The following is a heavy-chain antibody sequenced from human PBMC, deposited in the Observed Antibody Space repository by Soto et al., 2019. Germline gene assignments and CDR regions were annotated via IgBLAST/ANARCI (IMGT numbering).Heavy chain of an antibody. D-gene: IGHD2-21*02. Sequence: QVQLVESGGGVVQPGRSLRLSCAASGFTFSSYAMHWVRQAPGKGLEWVAVISYDGSNKYYADSVKGRFTISRDNSKNTLYLQMNSLSAEDTAVYYCARAYEGDDFDHWGQGTLVTVSS. CDR2: ISYDGSNK. CDR1: GFTFSSYA. CDR3: ARAYEGDDFDH. J-gene: IGHJ4*02. V-gene: IGHV3-30-3*01.